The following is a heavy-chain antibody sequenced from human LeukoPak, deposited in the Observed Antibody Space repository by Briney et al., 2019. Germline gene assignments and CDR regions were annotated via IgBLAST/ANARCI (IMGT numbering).Heavy chain of an antibody. CDR3: ARASLLLKDAFDI. CDR2: TYYSGST. J-gene: IGHJ3*02. D-gene: IGHD3-10*01. CDR1: GGSVSSGSYY. Sequence: SETLSLTCTVSGGSVSSGSYYWSWIRQPPGKGQEWIGYTYYSGSTNYNPSLKSRVTISVDTSKNQFSLKLSSVTAADTAVYYCARASLLLKDAFDIWGQGTMVTVSS. V-gene: IGHV4-61*01.